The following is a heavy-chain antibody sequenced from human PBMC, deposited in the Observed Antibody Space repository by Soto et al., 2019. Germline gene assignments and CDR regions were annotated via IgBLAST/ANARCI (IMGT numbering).Heavy chain of an antibody. D-gene: IGHD6-13*01. J-gene: IGHJ6*03. CDR1: GYSFTSYW. V-gene: IGHV5-51*01. Sequence: PGESLKISCKGSGYSFTSYWIGWVRQMPGKGLEWMGIIYPGDSDTRYSPSFQGQVTISADKSISTAYLQWSSLKASDTAMYYCAKTAAAGRSNYYSYMDVWGKGTTVTVSS. CDR3: AKTAAAGRSNYYSYMDV. CDR2: IYPGDSDT.